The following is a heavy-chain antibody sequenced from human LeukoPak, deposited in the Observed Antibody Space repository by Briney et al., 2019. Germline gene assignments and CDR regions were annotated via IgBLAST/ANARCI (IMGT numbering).Heavy chain of an antibody. J-gene: IGHJ5*02. CDR2: ISSSSSYI. CDR1: GFTFSSYS. CDR3: ARGAFSIPAAMTGNWFDP. V-gene: IGHV3-21*01. D-gene: IGHD2-2*01. Sequence: GGSLRLSCAASGFTFSSYSMNWVRQAPGKGLEWVSSISSSSSYIYYADSVKGRFTISRDNAKNSLYLQMNSLRAEDTAVYYCARGAFSIPAAMTGNWFDPWGQGTLVTVSS.